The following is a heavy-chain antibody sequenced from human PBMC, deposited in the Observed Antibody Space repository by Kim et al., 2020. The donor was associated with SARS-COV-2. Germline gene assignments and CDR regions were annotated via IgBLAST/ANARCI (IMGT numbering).Heavy chain of an antibody. CDR3: ARQGPPGTARLGFDP. V-gene: IGHV4-59*08. J-gene: IGHJ5*02. D-gene: IGHD1-7*01. Sequence: PSLKSLVTISVDTSKNQCSLKLSSVTSADTAVYYCARQGPPGTARLGFDPWGQGTLVTVSS.